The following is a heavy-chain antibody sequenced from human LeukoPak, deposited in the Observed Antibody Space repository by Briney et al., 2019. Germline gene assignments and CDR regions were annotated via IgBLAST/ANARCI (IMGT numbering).Heavy chain of an antibody. D-gene: IGHD3-3*01. CDR1: GFTFSSYW. V-gene: IGHV3-7*01. J-gene: IGHJ4*02. CDR2: INHNGNVN. CDR3: AKDHYWSIDY. Sequence: GGSLRLSCAASGFTFSSYWMNWARQAPGKGLEWVASINHNGNVNYYVDSVKGRFTISRDIAKNTLYLQMNSLRAEDTGVYYCAKDHYWSIDYWGRGTLVTVSS.